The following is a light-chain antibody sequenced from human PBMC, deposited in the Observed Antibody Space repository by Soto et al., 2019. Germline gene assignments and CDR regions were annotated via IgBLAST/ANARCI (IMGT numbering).Light chain of an antibody. V-gene: IGKV3-20*01. CDR2: AAS. J-gene: IGKJ2*01. CDR3: QHYDSSPPYT. Sequence: EILLTQSPVTLSLSPGERATLSCRASRSFASSYLGWYQQKPGQAPRLLIYAASTRATGIPDRFSGSGSATDFTLTISRLEPEDSAVYYCQHYDSSPPYTSGQGTKLEIK. CDR1: RSFASSY.